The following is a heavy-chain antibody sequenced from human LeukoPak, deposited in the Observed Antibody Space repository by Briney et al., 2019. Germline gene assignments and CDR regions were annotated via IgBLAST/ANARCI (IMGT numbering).Heavy chain of an antibody. J-gene: IGHJ4*02. D-gene: IGHD3-22*01. Sequence: ASVKVSCKVSGYTFTDYYMHWVQQAPGKGLEWMGLVDPEDGETIYAEKFQGRVTITVDTSTDTAYMELSSLRSEDTAVYYCATSRKDSSGYTEVWGQGTLVTVSS. CDR2: VDPEDGET. CDR3: ATSRKDSSGYTEV. CDR1: GYTFTDYY. V-gene: IGHV1-69-2*01.